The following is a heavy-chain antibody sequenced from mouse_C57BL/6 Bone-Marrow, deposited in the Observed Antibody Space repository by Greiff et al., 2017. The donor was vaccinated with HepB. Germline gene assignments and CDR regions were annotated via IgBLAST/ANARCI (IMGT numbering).Heavy chain of an antibody. V-gene: IGHV1-15*01. CDR1: GYTFTDYE. D-gene: IGHD1-1*02. Sequence: QVQLKESGAELVRPGASVTLSCKASGYTFTDYEMHWVKQTPVHGLEWIGAIDPETGGTAYNQKFKGKAILTADKSSSTAYMELRSLTSEDSAVYYCTRYGFDYWGQGTTLTVSS. CDR3: TRYGFDY. CDR2: IDPETGGT. J-gene: IGHJ2*01.